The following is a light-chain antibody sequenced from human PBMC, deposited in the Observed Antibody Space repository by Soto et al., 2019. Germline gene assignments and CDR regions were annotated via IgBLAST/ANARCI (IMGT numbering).Light chain of an antibody. J-gene: IGKJ1*01. CDR1: ESVSNNY. CDR2: GAS. V-gene: IGKV3-20*01. Sequence: ESVLTHSPGTMSLSPGERATLSCRASESVSNNYLAWYQKKPGQAPRLLIYGASNRATGIPDRFSGSGSGTDFTLTISRLEPEDFAVYYCQQYGSSGTFGQGTKVDIK. CDR3: QQYGSSGT.